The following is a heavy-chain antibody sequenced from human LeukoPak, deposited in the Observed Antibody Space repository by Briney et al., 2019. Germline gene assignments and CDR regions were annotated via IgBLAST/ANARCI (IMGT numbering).Heavy chain of an antibody. CDR1: GGSISSGGYY. D-gene: IGHD3-3*01. CDR3: ARVRRRFLEWLRDAFDI. CDR2: IYYSGST. J-gene: IGHJ3*02. V-gene: IGHV4-61*08. Sequence: SETLSLTCTVSGGSISSGGYYWSWIRQPPGKGLEWIGYIYYSGSTNYNPSLKSRVTISVDTSKNQFSLKLSSVTAADTAVYYCARVRRRFLEWLRDAFDIWGQGTMVTVSS.